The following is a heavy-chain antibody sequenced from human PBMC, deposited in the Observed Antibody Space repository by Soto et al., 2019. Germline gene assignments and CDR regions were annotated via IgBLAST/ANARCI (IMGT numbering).Heavy chain of an antibody. D-gene: IGHD5-12*01. Sequence: GGSLRLSCAASGFTFSSYEMNWVRQAPGKWLEWVSYISSSGSTIYYADSVKGRFTISRDNAKNSLYLQMNSLRAEDTAVYYCASQYSGYDPYYYYGMDVWGQGXTVTVSS. V-gene: IGHV3-48*03. CDR2: ISSSGSTI. J-gene: IGHJ6*02. CDR3: ASQYSGYDPYYYYGMDV. CDR1: GFTFSSYE.